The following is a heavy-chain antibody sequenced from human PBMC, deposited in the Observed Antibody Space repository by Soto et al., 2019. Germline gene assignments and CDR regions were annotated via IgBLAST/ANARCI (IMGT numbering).Heavy chain of an antibody. CDR3: AREAYCGGDCYPYYFDY. Sequence: ASVKVSCKASGYTFTGYYMHWVRQAPGQGLEWMGWINPNSGGTNYAQKFQGRVTMTRDTSISTAYMELSRLRSDDTAVYYCAREAYCGGDCYPYYFDYWGQGTLVTVSS. CDR2: INPNSGGT. CDR1: GYTFTGYY. J-gene: IGHJ4*02. V-gene: IGHV1-2*02. D-gene: IGHD2-21*02.